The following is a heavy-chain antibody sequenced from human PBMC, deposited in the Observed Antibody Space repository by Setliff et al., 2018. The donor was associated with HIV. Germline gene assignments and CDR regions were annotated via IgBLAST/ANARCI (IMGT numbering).Heavy chain of an antibody. Sequence: PGGSLRLSCSISGFRFRDHWMSWVRQAPGKGLEWVAQIKQDGSVKDYVDSVKGRFTISRDNAKNSLYLQMNSLRVDDTAVYYCARFGVEYGMDVWGQGTTVTVSS. CDR1: GFRFRDHW. CDR3: ARFGVEYGMDV. V-gene: IGHV3-7*01. CDR2: IKQDGSVK. D-gene: IGHD2-8*01. J-gene: IGHJ6*02.